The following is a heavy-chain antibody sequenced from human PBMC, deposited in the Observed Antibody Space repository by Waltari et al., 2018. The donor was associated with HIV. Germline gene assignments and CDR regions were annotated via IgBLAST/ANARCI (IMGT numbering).Heavy chain of an antibody. CDR1: GDSITSSGFY. V-gene: IGHV4-39*01. CDR3: ARRHSSWSWFDP. J-gene: IGHJ5*02. D-gene: IGHD2-2*01. Sequence: QVQLQESGPGLVKPSETLSLTCTVSGDSITSSGFYWGWIRQPPGKGLAGIRAISFSGGTCYNPALKSRVTISVDTSMNQFSLRLTSVTAADRAVYYCARRHSSWSWFDPWGQGTLVTVSS. CDR2: ISFSGGT.